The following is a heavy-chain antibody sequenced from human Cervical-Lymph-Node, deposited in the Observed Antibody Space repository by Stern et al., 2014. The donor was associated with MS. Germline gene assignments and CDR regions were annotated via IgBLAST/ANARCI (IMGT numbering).Heavy chain of an antibody. V-gene: IGHV4-59*11. CDR2: IYYRGTT. CDR3: ARATDL. CDR1: GASITSHF. Sequence: QMQLVQSGPGLLRPSETLPLTCNVSGASITSHFWSWIRQPPGKGLEWIGYIYYRGTTNYNASLKGRVAISINTSKTQFSLRLSSVTAADTAVYYCARATDLWGQGILVTVSS. J-gene: IGHJ5*02.